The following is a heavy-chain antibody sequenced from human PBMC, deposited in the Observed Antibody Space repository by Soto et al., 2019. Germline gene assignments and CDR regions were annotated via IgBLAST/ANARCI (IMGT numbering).Heavy chain of an antibody. CDR3: ARGGQQRKASYNYEMDV. J-gene: IGHJ6*01. CDR1: GGTFSSYS. CDR2: SIPIFRTA. V-gene: IGHV1-69*01. D-gene: IGHD6-13*01. Sequence: QVQLVQSGAEVKKPGSSVKVSCKASGGTFSSYSISWVRQAPGQGLEWMGGSIPIFRTANYAQKFQGSVTITAVEATSTVYMELSSLRSDDTAGYYCARGGQQRKASYNYEMDVWGQGTTVSVSS.